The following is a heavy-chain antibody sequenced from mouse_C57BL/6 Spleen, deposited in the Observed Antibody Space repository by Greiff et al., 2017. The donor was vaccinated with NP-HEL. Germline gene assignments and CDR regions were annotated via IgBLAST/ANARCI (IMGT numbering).Heavy chain of an antibody. CDR1: GYTFTSYW. V-gene: IGHV1-50*01. CDR3: ARFDRFAY. Sequence: VQLQQPGAELVKPGASVKLSCKASGYTFTSYWMQWVKQRPGQGLEWIGEIDPSDSYTNYNQKFKGKATLTVDTSSSTAYMQLSSLTSEDSAVYYCARFDRFAYWGQGTLVTVSA. CDR2: IDPSDSYT. J-gene: IGHJ3*01.